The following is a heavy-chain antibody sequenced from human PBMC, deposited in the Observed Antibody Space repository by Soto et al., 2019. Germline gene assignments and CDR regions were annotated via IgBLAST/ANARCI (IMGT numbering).Heavy chain of an antibody. Sequence: EVQLLESGGGLVQPGGSLRLSCVASGFTFISYAMSWVRQAPGKGLEWVSLISGSGGSTYYADSVKGRFTISRDNSKNTQYLQMNSLRAEDTAVYHCAKLGSSGWHFDYWGQGTLVTVSS. J-gene: IGHJ4*02. CDR1: GFTFISYA. CDR2: ISGSGGST. D-gene: IGHD6-19*01. V-gene: IGHV3-23*01. CDR3: AKLGSSGWHFDY.